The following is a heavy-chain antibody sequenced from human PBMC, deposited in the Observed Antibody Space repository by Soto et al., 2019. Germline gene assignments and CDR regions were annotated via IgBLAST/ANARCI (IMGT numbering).Heavy chain of an antibody. D-gene: IGHD3-9*01. Sequence: GGSLRLSCTASGFAFSSSEMNWFRQAPGKGLEWVAYITGSGGAMFHADSVKGRFSISRDNAKNSLFLEMNSLTADDTGVYYCAKVSPFILGSPLWGQGTLVTVSS. CDR1: GFAFSSSE. J-gene: IGHJ4*02. CDR3: AKVSPFILGSPL. CDR2: ITGSGGAM. V-gene: IGHV3-48*03.